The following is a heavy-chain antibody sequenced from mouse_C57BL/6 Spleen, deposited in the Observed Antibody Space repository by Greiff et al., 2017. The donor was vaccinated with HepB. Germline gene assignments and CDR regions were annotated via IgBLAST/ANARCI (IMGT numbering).Heavy chain of an antibody. D-gene: IGHD1-1*01. Sequence: EVKLMESGGGLVKPGGSLKLSCAASGFTFSSYAMSWVRQTPEKRLEWVATISDGGSYTYYPDNVKGRFTISRDNAKNNLYLQMSHLNSEDTAMYYCARTLYYYGSSSFAYWGQGTLVTVSA. CDR1: GFTFSSYA. J-gene: IGHJ3*01. V-gene: IGHV5-4*03. CDR2: ISDGGSYT. CDR3: ARTLYYYGSSSFAY.